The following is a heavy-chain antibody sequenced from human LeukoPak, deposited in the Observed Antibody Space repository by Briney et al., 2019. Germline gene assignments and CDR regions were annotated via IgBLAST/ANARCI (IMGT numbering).Heavy chain of an antibody. V-gene: IGHV3-43*01. CDR3: AKDGGYSSSWYYFDY. D-gene: IGHD6-13*01. Sequence: GGSLRVSCLASGFTLHEYTMHWVRQAAAKGLAGVSLICWVGGSTYYADSLKSRFTIYRDNSKNSLYLQMNSLRTEDTALYYCAKDGGYSSSWYYFDYGGQGNLVTVSS. CDR2: ICWVGGST. CDR1: GFTLHEYT. J-gene: IGHJ4*02.